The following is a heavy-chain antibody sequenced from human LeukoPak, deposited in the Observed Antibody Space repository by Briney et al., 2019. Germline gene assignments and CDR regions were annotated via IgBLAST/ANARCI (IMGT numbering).Heavy chain of an antibody. CDR2: IIPIFGIA. Sequence: SVKVSCKASGGTFSSYAISWVRQAPGQGLEWMGRIIPIFGIANYAQKFQGRVTITADKSTSTAYMGLSSLRSEDTAVYYCARDPYIVGATNFRTNLDNDAFDIWGQGTMVTVSS. D-gene: IGHD1-26*01. J-gene: IGHJ3*02. V-gene: IGHV1-69*04. CDR1: GGTFSSYA. CDR3: ARDPYIVGATNFRTNLDNDAFDI.